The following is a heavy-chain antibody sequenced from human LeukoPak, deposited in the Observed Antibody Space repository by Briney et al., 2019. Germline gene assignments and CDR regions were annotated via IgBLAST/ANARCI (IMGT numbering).Heavy chain of an antibody. Sequence: SETLSLTCTVSGGSISSYYWSWIRQPPGKGLEWIGYIYYSGSTNYNPSLKSRVTISVDTSKNQFSLKLSSVTAADTAVYYCARDRREDAFDIWGQGTMVTVSS. CDR3: ARDRREDAFDI. V-gene: IGHV4-59*01. CDR2: IYYSGST. J-gene: IGHJ3*02. CDR1: GGSISSYY.